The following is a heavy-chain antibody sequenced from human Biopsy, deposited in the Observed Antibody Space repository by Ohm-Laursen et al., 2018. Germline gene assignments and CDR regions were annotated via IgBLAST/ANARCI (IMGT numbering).Heavy chain of an antibody. CDR1: GYSISTGYY. CDR2: IFHTGTT. J-gene: IGHJ6*02. CDR3: ARATNSTGWPYYYFYGMDV. V-gene: IGHV4-38-2*01. Sequence: TLSLTCAVSGYSISTGYYWGWIRQPPGKGLGWIGSIFHTGTTYYNPSLKSRVTISVDTSKNQFSLRLNSVTAADTAVYYCARATNSTGWPYYYFYGMDVWGQGTTVTVSS. D-gene: IGHD2/OR15-2a*01.